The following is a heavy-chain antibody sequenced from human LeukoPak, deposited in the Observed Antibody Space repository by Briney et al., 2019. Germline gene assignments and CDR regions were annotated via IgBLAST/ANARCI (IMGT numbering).Heavy chain of an antibody. V-gene: IGHV1-2*06. CDR1: GYTFTVYY. CDR3: ARGYCSGGTCYLVENWFDP. Sequence: GASVKVSCKASGYTFTVYYMYWVRQAPGQGLEWMGRINPNSGDTDYAQNFQGRVTMTRDTSISTAYMELTNLRSDDTAVYCCARGYCSGGTCYLVENWFDPWGQGTLVTVSS. D-gene: IGHD2-15*01. CDR2: INPNSGDT. J-gene: IGHJ5*02.